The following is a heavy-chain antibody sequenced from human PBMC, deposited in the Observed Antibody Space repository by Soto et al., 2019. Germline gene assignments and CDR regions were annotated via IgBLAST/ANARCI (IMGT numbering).Heavy chain of an antibody. CDR1: GYTFTSYY. D-gene: IGHD3-22*01. V-gene: IGHV1-46*01. CDR2: INPSGGST. J-gene: IGHJ3*02. CDR3: ARLGRTYYYDSSGTTAFDI. Sequence: ASVKVSCKASGYTFTSYYMHWVRQAPGQGLEWMGIINPSGGSTSYAQKFQGRVTMTRDTSTSTVYMELSSLRSEDTAVYYCARLGRTYYYDSSGTTAFDIWCQGTMVTVSS.